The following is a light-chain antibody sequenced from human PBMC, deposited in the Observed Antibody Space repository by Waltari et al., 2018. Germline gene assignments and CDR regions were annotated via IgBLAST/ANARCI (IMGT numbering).Light chain of an antibody. Sequence: QSALTQPASVSGSPGQSITISCTDVGSYNVVSWYQQYPGMAPKLMIYEVTKRPSGVSTRFSGSKSGNTASLTISGLQGEDEADYYCCSYAGSSTWVFGGGTKVTVL. CDR3: CSYAGSSTWV. J-gene: IGLJ3*02. V-gene: IGLV2-23*02. CDR2: EVT. CDR1: VGSYNV.